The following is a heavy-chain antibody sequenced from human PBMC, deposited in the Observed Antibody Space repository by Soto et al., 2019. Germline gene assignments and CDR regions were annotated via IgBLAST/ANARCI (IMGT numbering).Heavy chain of an antibody. CDR2: ISYDGSNK. J-gene: IGHJ6*02. Sequence: GGSLRLSCAASGFTFSSYGMHWVRQAPGKGLEWVAVISYDGSNKYYADSVKGRFTISRDNSKNTLYLQMNSLRAEDTAVYYCAKASSIAVPMDVWGQGTTVTASS. V-gene: IGHV3-30*18. CDR1: GFTFSSYG. CDR3: AKASSIAVPMDV. D-gene: IGHD6-19*01.